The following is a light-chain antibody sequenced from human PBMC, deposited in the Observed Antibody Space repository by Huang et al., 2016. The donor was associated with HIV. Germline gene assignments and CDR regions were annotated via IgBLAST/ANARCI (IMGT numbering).Light chain of an antibody. J-gene: IGKJ4*01. CDR1: QSVLYSSNNNNY. CDR2: WAA. Sequence: DIVMTQSPDSLAVSLGERATINCKSSQSVLYSSNNNNYLAWYQQKPGQPPKLLIYWAATRESGVSDRFSGSGSETDFTLTISSLQDEDVAVYYCQQYYSSPLTFGGGTKVEIK. V-gene: IGKV4-1*01. CDR3: QQYYSSPLT.